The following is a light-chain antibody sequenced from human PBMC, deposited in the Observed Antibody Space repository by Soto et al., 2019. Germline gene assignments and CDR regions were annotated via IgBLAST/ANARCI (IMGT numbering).Light chain of an antibody. CDR3: QQSFTTPYT. Sequence: DIQMTQSPSSLSASVGDRVTITCRASQSVRTYLNWYQRKPGKAPKVLIYGASALQSGVPSRFRGSGSWTDFTLTVSSLPPEDFATYYCQQSFTTPYTFGQGTKLEIK. CDR1: QSVRTY. V-gene: IGKV1-39*01. J-gene: IGKJ2*01. CDR2: GAS.